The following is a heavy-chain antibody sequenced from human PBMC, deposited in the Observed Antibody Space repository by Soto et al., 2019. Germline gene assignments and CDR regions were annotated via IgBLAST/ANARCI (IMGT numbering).Heavy chain of an antibody. D-gene: IGHD6-6*01. CDR2: INYSGNT. CDR3: ARPYRTSSALDY. Sequence: SETLSLTCTVSGASISSSSYYWGWIRQPPGKGLEWIGSINYSGNTYYNPSLKSRVTISVDTSKNQFSLKLTSATAADTAVYYCARPYRTSSALDYWGQGTLVTVSS. J-gene: IGHJ4*02. V-gene: IGHV4-39*01. CDR1: GASISSSSYY.